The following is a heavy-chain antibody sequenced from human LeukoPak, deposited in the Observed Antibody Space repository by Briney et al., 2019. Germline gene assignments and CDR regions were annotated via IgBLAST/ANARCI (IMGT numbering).Heavy chain of an antibody. J-gene: IGHJ4*02. D-gene: IGHD1-26*01. CDR2: ISGSRGST. Sequence: GGSLRLSCAASGFTFSSYAMSWVRQAPGKGLEWVSAISGSRGSTYYADSVKGRFTISRDNSKNTLYLQMNSLRAEDTAVYYCAKASWELQGTDYWGQGTLVTVSS. V-gene: IGHV3-23*01. CDR3: AKASWELQGTDY. CDR1: GFTFSSYA.